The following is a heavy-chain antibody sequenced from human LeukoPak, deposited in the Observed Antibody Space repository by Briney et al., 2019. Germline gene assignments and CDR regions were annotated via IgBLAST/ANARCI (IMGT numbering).Heavy chain of an antibody. D-gene: IGHD2-15*01. Sequence: GGSLRLSCAASGFTFSSYAMSWVRQAPGKGLEWVSAISGSGGSTYYADSVKGRFTISRDNSKNTLYLQMNSLGAEDTAVYYCAKAGIFYYYYMDVWGKGTTVTVSS. CDR3: AKAGIFYYYYMDV. J-gene: IGHJ6*03. V-gene: IGHV3-23*01. CDR2: ISGSGGST. CDR1: GFTFSSYA.